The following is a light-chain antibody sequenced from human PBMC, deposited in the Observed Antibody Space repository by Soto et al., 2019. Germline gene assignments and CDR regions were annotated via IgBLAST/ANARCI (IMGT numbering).Light chain of an antibody. J-gene: IGKJ3*01. CDR3: QQRSNCPL. V-gene: IGKV3-11*01. CDR2: DAS. Sequence: EIVLTQSPATLSLSPGERATPSCRASQSVSSYLAWYQQKPGQAPRLLIYDASNRATGIPARFSGSGSGTDFTLTISSLEPEDFAVYYCQQRSNCPLLGHGTKVDLK. CDR1: QSVSSY.